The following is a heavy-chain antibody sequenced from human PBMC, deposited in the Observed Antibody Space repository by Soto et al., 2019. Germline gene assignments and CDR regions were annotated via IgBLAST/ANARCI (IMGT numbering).Heavy chain of an antibody. Sequence: QVQLVQSGAEVKKPGASVKVSCKASGYTFTSYGISWVRQAPGQGLEWMGWISAYNGNTNYAQKLQGRVTMTPDRSRGTGYRALRSLRSDDTAVYYCARGASLVYYRRDVWGQGTTVTVSS. CDR2: ISAYNGNT. V-gene: IGHV1-18*01. J-gene: IGHJ6*02. D-gene: IGHD3-16*01. CDR1: GYTFTSYG. CDR3: ARGASLVYYRRDV.